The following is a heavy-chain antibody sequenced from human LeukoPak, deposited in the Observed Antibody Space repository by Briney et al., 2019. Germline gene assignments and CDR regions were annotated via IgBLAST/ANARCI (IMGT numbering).Heavy chain of an antibody. Sequence: SATLSLTYSVSGGPTNTYSWCWSRQPPEEGLGRIGYVHDSGSTDYHPSLNSRVTISIATSKTQFSLKVISVNAAATAVYYCARAAQGGVLAADYTYVSGNGTTVTASS. J-gene: IGHJ6*03. CDR2: VHDSGST. V-gene: IGHV4-59*01. CDR3: ARAAQGGVLAADYTYV. CDR1: GGPTNTYS. D-gene: IGHD6-13*01.